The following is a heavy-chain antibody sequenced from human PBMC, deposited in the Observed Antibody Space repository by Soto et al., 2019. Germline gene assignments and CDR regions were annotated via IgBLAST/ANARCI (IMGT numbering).Heavy chain of an antibody. CDR2: IGGSGGNR. CDR3: ARVASDYINSVDP. V-gene: IGHV3-23*01. D-gene: IGHD4-4*01. Sequence: EVQLLESGGDLVQPGGSLRLSCAASGFTFNAYAMTWVRQAPGKGLEWVSAIGGSGGNRYYAASVKGRFTISRDNSKDTVELQMSSLRVEDTAVYYCARVASDYINSVDPWCQAILVTVSS. CDR1: GFTFNAYA. J-gene: IGHJ5*02.